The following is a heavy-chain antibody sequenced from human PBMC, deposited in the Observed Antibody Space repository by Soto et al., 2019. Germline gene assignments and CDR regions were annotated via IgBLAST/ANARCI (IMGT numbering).Heavy chain of an antibody. CDR1: GYTFTSYG. J-gene: IGHJ4*02. CDR3: AGGGGAADY. CDR2: ISAYNGKT. Sequence: QVQLVQSGAEVKKPGASVKVSCKASGYTFTSYGISWVRQAPGQGLEWMGWISAYNGKTNYAQKLQGRVTMTTDTPTNTADMELRSLRYDDTAVYHCAGGGGAADYWGQGSLVTVSS. V-gene: IGHV1-18*01. D-gene: IGHD2-15*01.